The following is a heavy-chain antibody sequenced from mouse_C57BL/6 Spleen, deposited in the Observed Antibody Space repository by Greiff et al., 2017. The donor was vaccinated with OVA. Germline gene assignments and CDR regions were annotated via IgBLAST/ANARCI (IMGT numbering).Heavy chain of an antibody. J-gene: IGHJ4*01. V-gene: IGHV1-82*01. Sequence: QVQLQQSGPELVKPGASVKISCKASGYAFSSSWMNWVKQRPGKGLEWIGRIYPGDGDTNYNGKFKGKATLTADKSSSTAYLQLSSLTSEDSAFYFCARDYYGSSYGYAMDYWGQGTSVTVSS. CDR2: IYPGDGDT. CDR1: GYAFSSSW. D-gene: IGHD1-1*01. CDR3: ARDYYGSSYGYAMDY.